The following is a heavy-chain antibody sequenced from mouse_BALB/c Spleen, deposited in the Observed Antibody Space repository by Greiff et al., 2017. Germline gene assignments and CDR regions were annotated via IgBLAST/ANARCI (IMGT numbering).Heavy chain of an antibody. J-gene: IGHJ2*01. V-gene: IGHV1-69*01. CDR2: IDTSDSYT. D-gene: IGHD2-12*01. CDR1: GYTFTDYC. Sequence: QVQLQQSGAELVMPGASVKMSCKASGYTFTDYCMHWVKQRPGQGLEWIGAIDTSDSYTSYNQKFKGKATMTVDESSSTAYMQLSSLTSEDSAVYYCTTLDYWGQGTTLTVSS. CDR3: TTLDY.